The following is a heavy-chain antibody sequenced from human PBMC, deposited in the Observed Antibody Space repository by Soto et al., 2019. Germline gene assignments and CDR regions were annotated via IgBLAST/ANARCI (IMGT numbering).Heavy chain of an antibody. J-gene: IGHJ6*02. CDR1: GFTFSDYS. V-gene: IGHV3-11*01. CDR3: ARGLSITHYGMDV. CDR2: ITYTVSTV. Sequence: SGGSLRLSCAASGFTFSDYSMSWIRQAPGKGLEWVSYITYTVSTVYSSDSVKGRFTISRDNAKNTLYLQMNSLRAEDTAVYYCARGLSITHYGMDVWGQGTTVTVSS.